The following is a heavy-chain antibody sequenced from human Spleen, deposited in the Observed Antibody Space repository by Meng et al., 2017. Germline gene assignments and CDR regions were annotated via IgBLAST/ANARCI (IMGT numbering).Heavy chain of an antibody. CDR1: GYTFTGYY. D-gene: IGHD1-26*01. V-gene: IGHV1-2*06. CDR3: ARRGGQLHFDY. CDR2: INPNTGST. Sequence: QVQLVQSGAEVKKPGASVKVSCKTSGYTFTGYYIHWVRQAPGQGLEWMGRINPNTGSTIYAQNFQGRVTMTGDPSISTASMDLSDLRSDDTAVYYCARRGGQLHFDYWGQGTLVTVSS. J-gene: IGHJ4*02.